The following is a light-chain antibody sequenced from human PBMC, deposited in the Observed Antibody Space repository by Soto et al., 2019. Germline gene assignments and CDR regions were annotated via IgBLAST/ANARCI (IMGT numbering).Light chain of an antibody. J-gene: IGLJ2*01. CDR1: SRDVGSYDL. CDR3: SSYAGRTSVQ. CDR2: EVT. V-gene: IGLV2-23*02. Sequence: QSVLTQPASVSGSPGQSITISCTGTSRDVGSYDLVSWYQQHPGKAPKLMIYEVTKRPSGVSDRFSGSKSGNTASLTISGLQAEDEAAYYCSSYAGRTSVQFGGGTKATVL.